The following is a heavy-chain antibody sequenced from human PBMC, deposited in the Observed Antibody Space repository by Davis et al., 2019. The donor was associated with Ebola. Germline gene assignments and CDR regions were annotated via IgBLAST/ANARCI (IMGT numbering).Heavy chain of an antibody. J-gene: IGHJ4*02. CDR2: ISSSGTAT. Sequence: GGSLRLSCAASGFSFSDYYMSWIRQAPGKGLEWISYISSSGTATIYADSVKGRFTISRDNAKNSLYLQMNSLRAEDTAVYYCARELRDSGPAFDYWGQGTLVSVSS. V-gene: IGHV3-11*06. CDR1: GFSFSDYY. D-gene: IGHD6-19*01. CDR3: ARELRDSGPAFDY.